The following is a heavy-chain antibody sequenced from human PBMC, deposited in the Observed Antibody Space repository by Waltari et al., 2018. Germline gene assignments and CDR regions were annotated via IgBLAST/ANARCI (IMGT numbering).Heavy chain of an antibody. Sequence: EVQLVESGGGLVKPGGSLRLSCAASGFTFIRYRMNWVRQAPGKGLEWVSSITSSSTYTYYADSVKGRFTISRDNARNSLFVEMKSLRAEDTAVYYCARDLGSRGPRGMDVWGQGTTVIVS. CDR1: GFTFIRYR. V-gene: IGHV3-21*01. D-gene: IGHD2-2*01. CDR3: ARDLGSRGPRGMDV. J-gene: IGHJ6*02. CDR2: ITSSSTYT.